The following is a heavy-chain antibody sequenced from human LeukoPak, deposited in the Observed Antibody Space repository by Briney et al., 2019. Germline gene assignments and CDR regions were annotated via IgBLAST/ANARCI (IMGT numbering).Heavy chain of an antibody. CDR1: GFTFSSYG. J-gene: IGHJ4*02. CDR2: IRCDGSNK. V-gene: IGHV3-30*02. CDR3: AKDNSSGYYYPDY. Sequence: PGGSLRLSCAASGFTFSSYGMHWVRQAPGKGLEWVAFIRCDGSNKYYADSVKGRFTISRDNSKNTLYLQMNSLRAEDTAVYYCAKDNSSGYYYPDYWGQGTLVTVSS. D-gene: IGHD3-22*01.